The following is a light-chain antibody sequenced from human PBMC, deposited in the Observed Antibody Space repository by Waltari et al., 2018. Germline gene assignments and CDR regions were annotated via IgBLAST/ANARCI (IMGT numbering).Light chain of an antibody. CDR1: SSDVGGYNY. V-gene: IGLV2-14*03. CDR2: DVS. CDR3: TSYSTTTTRV. J-gene: IGLJ2*01. Sequence: QSALTQPASVSGSPGQSITISCTGTSSDVGGYNYVSWYQQHPGKAPKFIIYDVSDRPSWVSIRFSVSKSGNTSSLTISGLQAEYEAYYYCTSYSTTTTRVFGGGTKVAVL.